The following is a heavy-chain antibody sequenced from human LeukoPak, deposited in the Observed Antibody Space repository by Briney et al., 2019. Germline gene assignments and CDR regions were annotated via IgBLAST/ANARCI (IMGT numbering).Heavy chain of an antibody. D-gene: IGHD3-10*01. J-gene: IGHJ5*01. CDR1: GFIFSDHY. V-gene: IGHV3-15*01. Sequence: GGSLRLSCVASGFIFSDHYMSWVRQAPGKGLEWVCRIKSKTNGGTTDYAAPVKCRFTIARDNSKKKLYLKMNSLKPEDAAVYYSTTDVPRYYYGSGSYSNWFDYWGQGTLVTVSS. CDR3: TTDVPRYYYGSGSYSNWFDY. CDR2: IKSKTNGGTT.